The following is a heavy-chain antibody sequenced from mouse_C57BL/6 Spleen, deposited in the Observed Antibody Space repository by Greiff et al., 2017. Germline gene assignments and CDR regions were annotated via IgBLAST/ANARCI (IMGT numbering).Heavy chain of an antibody. CDR1: GYTFTSYG. CDR2: IYPRSGNT. V-gene: IGHV1-81*01. J-gene: IGHJ2*01. CDR3: ARSGGVSDYLDY. Sequence: QVQLQQSGAELARPGASVKLSCKASGYTFTSYGISWVKQRTGQGLEWIGEIYPRSGNTYYNEKFKGKATLAADKSSSTAYMELRSLTAEDSAVYFCARSGGVSDYLDYWGQGTTLTVSS.